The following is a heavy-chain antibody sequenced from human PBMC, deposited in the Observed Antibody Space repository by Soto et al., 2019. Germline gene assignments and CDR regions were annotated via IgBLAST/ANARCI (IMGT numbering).Heavy chain of an antibody. D-gene: IGHD3-22*01. V-gene: IGHV3-23*01. Sequence: GGSLRLSCAASGFTFSSYARSWVRQAPGKGLAWVSALSGSGGSTYYADCVNGRFTISRDDSKNTLYLQMNSLRAEDTAVYYCARGPITMIVVVLDYWGQGTLVTVSS. CDR2: LSGSGGST. J-gene: IGHJ4*02. CDR3: ARGPITMIVVVLDY. CDR1: GFTFSSYA.